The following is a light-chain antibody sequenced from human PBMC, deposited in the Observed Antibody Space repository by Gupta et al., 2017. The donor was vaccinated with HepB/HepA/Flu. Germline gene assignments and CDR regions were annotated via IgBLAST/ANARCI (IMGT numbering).Light chain of an antibody. CDR1: NIGSQS. CDR3: QVWDRNSDHVL. Sequence: SYVLTQPPSVSVAPGKPARITCGGNNIGSQSVHWYQQKPGQAPVLVIYYDSDRPSGIPERFSGSNSGNTATLTISRVEAGDEADYYCQVWDRNSDHVLFGGGTKLTVL. J-gene: IGLJ2*01. CDR2: YDS. V-gene: IGLV3-21*04.